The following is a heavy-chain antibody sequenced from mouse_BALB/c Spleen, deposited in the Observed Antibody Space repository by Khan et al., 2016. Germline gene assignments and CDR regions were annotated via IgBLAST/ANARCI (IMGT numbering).Heavy chain of an antibody. Sequence: QIQLVQSGPELKKPGETVKISCKASGYTFTNYGMNWVKQAPGKGLKWMGWMNTYTGEPTYADDFKGRFAFSLKTSASTAYLQINNLKNEDTATYFGARDYDYNGDWYFDVWGAGTTVTVSS. CDR1: GYTFTNYG. J-gene: IGHJ1*01. CDR2: MNTYTGEP. D-gene: IGHD2-4*01. V-gene: IGHV9-3-1*01. CDR3: ARDYDYNGDWYFDV.